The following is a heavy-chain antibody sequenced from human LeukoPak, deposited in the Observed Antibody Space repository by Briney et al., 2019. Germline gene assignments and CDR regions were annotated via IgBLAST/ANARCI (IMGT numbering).Heavy chain of an antibody. Sequence: KSSETLSLTCAVSGGSISSSNWWSWVRQPPGKGLEWIGEIYYSGSTNYNPSLKSRVTISVDKSKNQFSLKLSSVTAADTAVYYCARDLTTIFGVVIIRDWGQGTLVTVSS. CDR1: GGSISSSNW. CDR2: IYYSGST. V-gene: IGHV4-4*02. CDR3: ARDLTTIFGVVIIRD. D-gene: IGHD3-3*01. J-gene: IGHJ4*02.